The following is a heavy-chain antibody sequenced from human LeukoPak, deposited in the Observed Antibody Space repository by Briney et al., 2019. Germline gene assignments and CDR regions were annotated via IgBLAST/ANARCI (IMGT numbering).Heavy chain of an antibody. D-gene: IGHD3/OR15-3a*01. CDR2: ISNSGTAK. J-gene: IGHJ5*02. Sequence: GGSLRLSCAASGFTFSDYYMTWIRQAPGKGLEWVSYISNSGTAKYYADSVKGRFTISRDNAKNSLYLQLNSLRADDTAVYYCARRVIRGLNGWFGPWGQGTLVTVSS. V-gene: IGHV3-11*01. CDR3: ARRVIRGLNGWFGP. CDR1: GFTFSDYY.